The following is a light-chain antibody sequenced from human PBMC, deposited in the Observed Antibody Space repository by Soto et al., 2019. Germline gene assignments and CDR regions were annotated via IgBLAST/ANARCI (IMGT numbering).Light chain of an antibody. Sequence: EIVMTQSPATLSVSPGERATLSCRASQSVSSNLAWYQQKPGQAPRLLIYGASTRATGIPARFSGSGSGTEFTLTISSLQSEDFAVYYCQQYIYWPWTFGQGTKVDI. CDR1: QSVSSN. CDR3: QQYIYWPWT. V-gene: IGKV3-15*01. J-gene: IGKJ1*01. CDR2: GAS.